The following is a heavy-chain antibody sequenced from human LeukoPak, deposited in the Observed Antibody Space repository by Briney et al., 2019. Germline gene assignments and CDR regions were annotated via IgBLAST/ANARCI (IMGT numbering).Heavy chain of an antibody. CDR2: IYVIGTD. J-gene: IGHJ4*02. V-gene: IGHV4-39*01. CDR1: AGSICSRNHY. CDR3: ARQVGATTLIDS. D-gene: IGHD1-26*01. Sequence: SETLSLTCTVSAGSICSRNHYWGWIRQPPGKGLEWIGSIYVIGTDYYNPSLKSRVTISVDTSKNQLSLKLSSVTAADTALYYCARQVGATTLIDSWGQGTLVTVSS.